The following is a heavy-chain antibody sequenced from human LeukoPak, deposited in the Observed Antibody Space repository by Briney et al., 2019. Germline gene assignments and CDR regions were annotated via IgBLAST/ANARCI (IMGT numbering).Heavy chain of an antibody. Sequence: SVKVSCKASGGTFSSYTISWVRQAPGQGLEWMGRIIPILGIANYAQKFQGRVTITADKSTSTAYTELSSLRSEDTAVYYCARDGNSSGWYADYWGQGTLVTVSS. CDR1: GGTFSSYT. CDR2: IIPILGIA. D-gene: IGHD6-19*01. J-gene: IGHJ4*02. V-gene: IGHV1-69*04. CDR3: ARDGNSSGWYADY.